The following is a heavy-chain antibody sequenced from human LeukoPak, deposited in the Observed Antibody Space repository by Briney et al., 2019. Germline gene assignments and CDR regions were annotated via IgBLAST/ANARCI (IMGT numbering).Heavy chain of an antibody. Sequence: GGSLRLSCVASGFTITNARMSWVRQAPGKGLEWVGLIKSKIDGRTTDFAAPVKGRFTLSIDYSKHTLYLQMNSLKSEDTGVYYCTTGYGHSDFHYWGEGTLVSVSS. CDR1: GFTITNAR. CDR3: TTGYGHSDFHY. CDR2: IKSKIDGRTT. V-gene: IGHV3-15*01. D-gene: IGHD3-3*02. J-gene: IGHJ4*02.